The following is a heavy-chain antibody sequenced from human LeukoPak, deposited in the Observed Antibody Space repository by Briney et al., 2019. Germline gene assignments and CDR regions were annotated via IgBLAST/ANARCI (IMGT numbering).Heavy chain of an antibody. CDR3: VKGSSSSRPYYFDY. D-gene: IGHD2-2*01. CDR2: ITSSGGST. CDR1: GFTFSNYA. Sequence: PGGSLRLSCAASGFTFSNYAMSWVRQAPGKGLEWVSAITSSGGSTYHADSVKGRFTISRDNSKNTLYLQMNSLRDEDTAVYYCVKGSSSSRPYYFDYWGQGTLVTVSS. J-gene: IGHJ4*02. V-gene: IGHV3-23*01.